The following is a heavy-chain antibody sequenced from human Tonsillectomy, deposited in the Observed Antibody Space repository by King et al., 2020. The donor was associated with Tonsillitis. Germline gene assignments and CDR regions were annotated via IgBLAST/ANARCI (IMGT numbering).Heavy chain of an antibody. D-gene: IGHD3-3*01. V-gene: IGHV3-30*04. J-gene: IGHJ4*02. Sequence: VQLVESGGGVVQPGRSLRLSCAASGFTFSSYAMHWVRQAPGKGLEWVAIISYDGSNKFYADSVKGRFTISRDNSKNSLYLQMNSLRVEDTAVYYCARDQSDITIFGVAGGGFDYWGQGTLVTVSS. CDR3: ARDQSDITIFGVAGGGFDY. CDR2: ISYDGSNK. CDR1: GFTFSSYA.